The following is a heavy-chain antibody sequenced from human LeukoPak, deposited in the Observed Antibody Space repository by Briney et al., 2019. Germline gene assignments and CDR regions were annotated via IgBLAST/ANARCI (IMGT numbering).Heavy chain of an antibody. CDR3: ALQWLVFGRTLMPAYGMDV. Sequence: ASVKVSCKASGYTFTSYGISWVRPAPGQGLEWMGWISAYNGNTNYAQKLQGRVTMTTDTSTSTAYMELRSLRSDDTAVYYCALQWLVFGRTLMPAYGMDVWGQGTTVTVSS. CDR1: GYTFTSYG. J-gene: IGHJ6*02. V-gene: IGHV1-18*01. CDR2: ISAYNGNT. D-gene: IGHD6-19*01.